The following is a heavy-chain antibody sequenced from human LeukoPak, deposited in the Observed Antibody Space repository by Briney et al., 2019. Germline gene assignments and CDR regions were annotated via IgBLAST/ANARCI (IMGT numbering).Heavy chain of an antibody. D-gene: IGHD1-20*01. CDR1: GDSVSSNSAA. CDR3: ARDHAKITGTAHAYCYGMDV. CDR2: KYYRSEWYN. Sequence: RTLSLTCAISGDSVSSNSAAWNWIRQSPSRGLEWLGKKYYRSEWYNDYAVSVKSIITNNPDTSQNQLSLQLNSVTPEDTAVYYCARDHAKITGTAHAYCYGMDVWGQGTTVTV. V-gene: IGHV6-1*01. J-gene: IGHJ6*02.